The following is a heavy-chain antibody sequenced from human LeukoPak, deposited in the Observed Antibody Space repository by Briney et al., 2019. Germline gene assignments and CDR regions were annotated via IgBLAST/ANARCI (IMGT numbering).Heavy chain of an antibody. V-gene: IGHV3-53*01. J-gene: IGHJ4*02. CDR2: LYTGGNT. CDR3: ARDRSDGFDY. Sequence: WVRQXPGKGLEWVSVLYTGGNTYYAASVKGRFTISRDNSKNTLYLQMNSLRTEDTAVYYCARDRSDGFDYWGQGTLVTVSS.